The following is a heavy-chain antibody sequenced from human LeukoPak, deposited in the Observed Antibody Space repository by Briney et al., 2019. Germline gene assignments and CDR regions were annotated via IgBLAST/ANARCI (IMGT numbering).Heavy chain of an antibody. CDR3: TRWARYCSGGSCYSWFDP. CDR2: MKGSEE. V-gene: IGHV3-7*01. J-gene: IGHJ5*02. Sequence: GGSLRLSCAASGFIFSSYWMSWVRQAPGKGLEWVAKMKGSEEYYVDSVKGRFTISRDNAKNSLYLRMNSLRVDDTAVYYCTRWARYCSGGSCYSWFDPWGQGTLVTVST. D-gene: IGHD2-15*01. CDR1: GFIFSSYW.